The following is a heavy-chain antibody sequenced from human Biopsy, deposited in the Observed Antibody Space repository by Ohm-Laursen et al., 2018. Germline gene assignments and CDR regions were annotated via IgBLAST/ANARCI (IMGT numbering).Heavy chain of an antibody. CDR3: ARATNSTGWPYYYFYGMDV. D-gene: IGHD2/OR15-2a*01. CDR1: GGSIRSDY. CDR2: IYYSGST. J-gene: IGHJ6*02. Sequence: PGTLSLTCPVSGGSIRSDYWSWIRQTPGKGLEWIGYIYYSGSTNYNPSLKSRVTISVDTSKNQFSLRLNSVTAADTAVYYCARATNSTGWPYYYFYGMDVWGQGTTVTVSS. V-gene: IGHV4-59*01.